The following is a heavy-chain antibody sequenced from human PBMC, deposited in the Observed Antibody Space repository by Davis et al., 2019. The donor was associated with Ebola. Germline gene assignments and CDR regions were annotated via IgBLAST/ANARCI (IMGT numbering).Heavy chain of an antibody. Sequence: GESLKISCAASGFTFSSYGMHWVRQAPGKGLEWVAFIRYDGSNKYYADSVKGRFTISRDNSKNTLYLQMNSLRAEDTAVYYCARDLRITGTIDYWGQGTLVAVSS. CDR1: GFTFSSYG. D-gene: IGHD1/OR15-1a*01. CDR2: IRYDGSNK. CDR3: ARDLRITGTIDY. J-gene: IGHJ4*02. V-gene: IGHV3-30*02.